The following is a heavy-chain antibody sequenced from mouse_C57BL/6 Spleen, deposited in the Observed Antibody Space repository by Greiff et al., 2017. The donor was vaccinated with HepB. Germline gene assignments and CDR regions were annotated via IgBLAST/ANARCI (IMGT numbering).Heavy chain of an antibody. Sequence: VQLQQPGTELVKPGASVKLSCKASGYTFTSYWMHWVKQRPGQGLEWIGNINPSNGGTNYNEKFKSKATLTVDKSSSTAYMQLSGLTSEDSAVYYCARGGYYGSSYGWYFDVWGTGTTVTVSS. D-gene: IGHD1-1*01. J-gene: IGHJ1*03. V-gene: IGHV1-53*01. CDR3: ARGGYYGSSYGWYFDV. CDR1: GYTFTSYW. CDR2: INPSNGGT.